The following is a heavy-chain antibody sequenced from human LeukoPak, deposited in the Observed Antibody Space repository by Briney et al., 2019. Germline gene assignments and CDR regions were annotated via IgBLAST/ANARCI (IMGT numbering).Heavy chain of an antibody. Sequence: ASVKVSCEASGYTFTRYAISWVRQAPGQGLEWMGWISAYNGNTNYAQKLQGRVTMTTDTSTSTAYMELRSLRSDDTAVYYCARGQLAWFGESSDAFDIWGQGTMVTVSS. CDR3: ARGQLAWFGESSDAFDI. V-gene: IGHV1-18*01. D-gene: IGHD3-10*01. CDR2: ISAYNGNT. J-gene: IGHJ3*02. CDR1: GYTFTRYA.